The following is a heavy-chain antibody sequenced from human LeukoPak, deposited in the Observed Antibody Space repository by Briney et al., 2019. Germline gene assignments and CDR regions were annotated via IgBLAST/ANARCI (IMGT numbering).Heavy chain of an antibody. D-gene: IGHD3-9*01. CDR3: ARAYDKGSSKNWFDP. Sequence: SETLSLTCTVSGGSISSYYWSCIRQPPGKGLEWIGYIYYSGSTNYNPSLKSRVTISVDTSKNQFSLKLSSVTAADTAVYYCARAYDKGSSKNWFDPWGQGTLVTVSS. V-gene: IGHV4-59*01. CDR1: GGSISSYY. J-gene: IGHJ5*02. CDR2: IYYSGST.